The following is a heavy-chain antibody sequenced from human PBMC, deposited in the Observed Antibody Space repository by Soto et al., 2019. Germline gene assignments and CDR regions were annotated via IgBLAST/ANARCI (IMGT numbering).Heavy chain of an antibody. CDR3: ARDRHCIGGRCYGL. V-gene: IGHV1-3*01. J-gene: IGHJ2*01. CDR2: INAGNGST. D-gene: IGHD2-15*01. Sequence: ASVKVSCKAPGGTFTSYAMHWVRQAPGQRLEWMGWINAGNGSTYYADSVKGRFTISRDNSKNTLFLQMNSLRAEDTAVCYCARDRHCIGGRCYGLWGRGTLVTVSS. CDR1: GGTFTSYA.